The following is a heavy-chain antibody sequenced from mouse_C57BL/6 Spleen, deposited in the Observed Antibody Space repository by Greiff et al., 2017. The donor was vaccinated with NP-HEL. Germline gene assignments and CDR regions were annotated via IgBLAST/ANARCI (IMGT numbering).Heavy chain of an antibody. CDR3: ASGEESRGFFAY. CDR1: GFSLTSYG. CDR2: IWGVGST. Sequence: QVQLQQSGPGLVAPSQSLSITCTVSGFSLTSYGVDWVRQSPGKGLEWLGVIWGVGSTNYNSALKSRLSISKDNSKSQVFLKMNSLQTDDTAMYYCASGEESRGFFAYWGQGTLVTVSA. V-gene: IGHV2-6*01. D-gene: IGHD3-2*02. J-gene: IGHJ3*01.